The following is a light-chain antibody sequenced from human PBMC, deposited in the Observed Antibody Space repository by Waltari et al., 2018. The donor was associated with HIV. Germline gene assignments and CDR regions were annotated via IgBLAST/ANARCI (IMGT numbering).Light chain of an antibody. CDR1: QNLLLTNGHNY. Sequence: DIAMIQSPDSLAVSPGASASISCRSSQNLLLTNGHNYLDWYLQRPGQAPELLIYLGSQRASGVPDRIAGSGSGTSFILKINRVEAEDVGVYYCMHGQQTPVFGQGTKVEIK. V-gene: IGKV2-28*01. CDR3: MHGQQTPV. J-gene: IGKJ1*01. CDR2: LGS.